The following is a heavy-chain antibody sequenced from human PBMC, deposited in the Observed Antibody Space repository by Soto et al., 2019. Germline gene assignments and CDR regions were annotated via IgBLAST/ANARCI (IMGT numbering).Heavy chain of an antibody. CDR2: ITIYNGNT. CDR3: ARGLRYCSGGGCSYYGMDV. CDR1: GYTFTSYD. J-gene: IGHJ6*02. V-gene: IGHV1-18*01. D-gene: IGHD2-15*01. Sequence: QVQLVQSGVEVKKPGASVKVSCKASGYTFTSYDLSWVRQAPGQGLEWMGGITIYNGNTIYAQKXXGRVTMATDTXXSXAXXELRSLRSDDTAVYYCARGLRYCSGGGCSYYGMDVWGQGTTVTVSS.